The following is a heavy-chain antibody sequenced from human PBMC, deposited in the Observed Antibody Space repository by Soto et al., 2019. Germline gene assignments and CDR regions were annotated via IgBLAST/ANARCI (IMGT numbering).Heavy chain of an antibody. CDR2: ITGHSGRT. D-gene: IGHD5-12*01. CDR1: GFTVSNYA. Sequence: EVQLLESGGGLVQPGGSLRISCAASGFTVSNYAMNRVRQAPGKGLEWVSGITGHSGRTYYADSVKGRFTISRDNSKNTLHLQMNSLRAEDTAVYYCAKEVVATISNYFYGMDVWGQGTTVTVSS. CDR3: AKEVVATISNYFYGMDV. J-gene: IGHJ6*02. V-gene: IGHV3-23*01.